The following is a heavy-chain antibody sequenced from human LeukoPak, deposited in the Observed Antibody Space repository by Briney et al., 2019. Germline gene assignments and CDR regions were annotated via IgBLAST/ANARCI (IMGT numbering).Heavy chain of an antibody. J-gene: IGHJ4*02. Sequence: PGGSLRLSCAASGFTFSSYAMHWVRQAPGKGLEWVAVISYDGSNKYYADSVKGRFTISRDNSKNTLYLQMNSLRAEDTAVYYCAREGRAAAIFDYWGQGTLVTVSS. V-gene: IGHV3-30*04. CDR2: ISYDGSNK. D-gene: IGHD6-13*01. CDR1: GFTFSSYA. CDR3: AREGRAAAIFDY.